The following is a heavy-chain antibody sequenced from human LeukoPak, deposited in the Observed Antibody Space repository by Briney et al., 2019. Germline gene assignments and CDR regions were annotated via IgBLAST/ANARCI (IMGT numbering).Heavy chain of an antibody. J-gene: IGHJ3*02. CDR3: ASSSSGWTDAFDI. CDR1: GGSISSYY. CDR2: IYYSGST. D-gene: IGHD6-19*01. V-gene: IGHV4-59*01. Sequence: SETLSLTCTVFGGSISSYYWSWIRQPPGKGLEWIGYIYYSGSTNYNPSLKSRVTISVDTSKNQFSLKLSSVTAADTAVYYCASSSSGWTDAFDIWGQGTMVTVSS.